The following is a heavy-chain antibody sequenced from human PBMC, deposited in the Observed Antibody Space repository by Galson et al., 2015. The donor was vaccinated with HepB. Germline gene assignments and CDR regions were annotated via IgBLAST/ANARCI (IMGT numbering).Heavy chain of an antibody. CDR1: GGTFSSYA. J-gene: IGHJ4*02. CDR2: IIPIFGTA. V-gene: IGHV1-69*13. D-gene: IGHD1-26*01. CDR3: AKDGVGATSHDGNFDY. Sequence: SVKVSCKASGGTFSSYAISWVRQAPGQGLEWMGGIIPIFGTANYAQKFQGRVTITADESTSTAYMELSSLRAEDTAVYYCAKDGVGATSHDGNFDYWGQGTLVTVSS.